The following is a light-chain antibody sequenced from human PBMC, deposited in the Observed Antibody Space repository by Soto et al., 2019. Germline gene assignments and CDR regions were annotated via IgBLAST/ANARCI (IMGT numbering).Light chain of an antibody. V-gene: IGLV2-14*01. Sequence: QSALTQPASVSGSPGQSITISCTGTSSDVGGYNYVSWYHQHPGKAPKLRIYDVSNRPSGVSSRFSGYKSGNTASLTISGLQAEDEADYYCSSYTSSSTRLYVFGPGTKVTVL. CDR1: SSDVGGYNY. J-gene: IGLJ1*01. CDR3: SSYTSSSTRLYV. CDR2: DVS.